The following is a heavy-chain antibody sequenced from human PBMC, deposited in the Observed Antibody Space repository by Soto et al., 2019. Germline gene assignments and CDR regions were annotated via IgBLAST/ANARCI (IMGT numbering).Heavy chain of an antibody. CDR2: IGRRSDI. J-gene: IGHJ6*02. CDR3: AREETAWPLAYGLDV. Sequence: SLRLSCEASGFSFSTYSMHWVRQAPGKGLEWVSSIGRRSDIYYADSVKGRFTISRDNAKNSVSLQMNSLRDEDTAVYYCAREETAWPLAYGLDVWGQGTTVTVSS. D-gene: IGHD2-21*02. V-gene: IGHV3-21*01. CDR1: GFSFSTYS.